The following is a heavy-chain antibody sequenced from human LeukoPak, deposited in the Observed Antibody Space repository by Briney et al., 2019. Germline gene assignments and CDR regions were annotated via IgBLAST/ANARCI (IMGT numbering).Heavy chain of an antibody. CDR1: RGSISSYY. D-gene: IGHD2-15*01. V-gene: IGHV4-4*07. J-gene: IGHJ4*02. Sequence: SETLSLTCTVSRGSISSYYWSWIRQSAGKGLEWIGRIYTSGSTNYNPSLKSRVTISVDTSKNQFSLKLSSVTAADTAVYYCARIYCSGGSCYQDYWGQGTLVTVSS. CDR3: ARIYCSGGSCYQDY. CDR2: IYTSGST.